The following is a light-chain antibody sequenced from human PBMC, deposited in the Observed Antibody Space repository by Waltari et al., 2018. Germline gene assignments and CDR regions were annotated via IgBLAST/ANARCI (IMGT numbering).Light chain of an antibody. CDR1: RSDVGSYSY. Sequence: QSAPTQPASVSVSPGQSITISCTGTRSDVGSYSYVSWYRQYPGKAPELLIYEVTHRPSGVSDRVSGSRSGSTASLTISGLQTEDEADYFCSSYTTTTTLVFGTGTKVIVL. CDR3: SSYTTTTTLV. CDR2: EVT. V-gene: IGLV2-14*01. J-gene: IGLJ1*01.